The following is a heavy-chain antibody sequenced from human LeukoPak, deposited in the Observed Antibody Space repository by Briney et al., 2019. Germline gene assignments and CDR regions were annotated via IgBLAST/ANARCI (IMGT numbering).Heavy chain of an antibody. V-gene: IGHV3-74*01. Sequence: PGGSLRLSCAASGFTFSAYWMHWVRHVPGKGLVWVSRIHSNGIYTYYADFVKGRFPIPRDNAKNTLYLQMNSLRAENTAVYYCAREGLGYSYGDWGQGALVTVSS. CDR3: AREGLGYSYGD. CDR1: GFTFSAYW. CDR2: IHSNGIYT. D-gene: IGHD5-18*01. J-gene: IGHJ4*02.